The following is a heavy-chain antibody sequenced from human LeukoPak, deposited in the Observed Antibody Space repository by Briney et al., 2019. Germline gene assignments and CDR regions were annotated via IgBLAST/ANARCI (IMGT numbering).Heavy chain of an antibody. CDR1: GGTFSSYA. CDR3: ARDGAGGTLDY. D-gene: IGHD1-1*01. Sequence: ASVKVSCKASGGTFSSYAISWVRQAPGQGLEWMGRIIPILGIANYAQKFQGRVTITADKSTSTAYTELSSLRSEDTAVYYCARDGAGGTLDYWGQGTLVTVSS. CDR2: IIPILGIA. V-gene: IGHV1-69*04. J-gene: IGHJ4*02.